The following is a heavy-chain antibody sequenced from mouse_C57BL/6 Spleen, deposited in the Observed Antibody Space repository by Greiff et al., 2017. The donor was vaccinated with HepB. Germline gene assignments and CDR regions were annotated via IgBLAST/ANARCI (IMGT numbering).Heavy chain of an antibody. D-gene: IGHD1-1*01. CDR1: GYAFSSSW. CDR3: ADYYGSSYVYFDV. Sequence: VQLQQSGPELVKPGASVKISCKASGYAFSSSWMNWVKQRPGKGLEWIGRIYPGDGDTNYNGKFKGKATLTADKSSSTAYMQLSSLTSEDSAVYFCADYYGSSYVYFDVWGTGTTVTVSS. J-gene: IGHJ1*03. CDR2: IYPGDGDT. V-gene: IGHV1-82*01.